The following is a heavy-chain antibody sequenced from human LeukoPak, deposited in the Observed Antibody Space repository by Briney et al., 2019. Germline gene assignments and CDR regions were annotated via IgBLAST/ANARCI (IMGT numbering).Heavy chain of an antibody. CDR1: GGSISSYY. CDR3: ASGNYYYFDY. J-gene: IGHJ4*02. V-gene: IGHV4-4*07. D-gene: IGHD4-11*01. CDR2: IYTSGST. Sequence: SETLSLTCTVSGGSISSYYWSWIRQPAGKGLEWIGHIYTSGSTNYNPSLKSRVTISVDTSKNQFSLKLRSVTAADTAAYYCASGNYYYFDYWGQGTLVTVSS.